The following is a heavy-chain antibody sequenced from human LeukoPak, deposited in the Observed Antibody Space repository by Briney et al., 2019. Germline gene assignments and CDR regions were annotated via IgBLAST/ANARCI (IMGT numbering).Heavy chain of an antibody. Sequence: SETLSLTCTVSGGSISSYYWSWIRQPPGKGLEWIGYIYYSGSTNYNPSLKSRVTISVDTSKNQFSLKLSSVTAADTAVYYCARGDGVVVAPAEYWGQGTLVTVSS. CDR2: IYYSGST. V-gene: IGHV4-59*08. D-gene: IGHD2-15*01. CDR3: ARGDGVVVAPAEY. J-gene: IGHJ4*02. CDR1: GGSISSYY.